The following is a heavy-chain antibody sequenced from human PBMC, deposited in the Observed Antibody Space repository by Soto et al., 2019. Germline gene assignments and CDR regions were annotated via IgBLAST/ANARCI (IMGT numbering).Heavy chain of an antibody. CDR3: ARSGGYYYDSSGLRNDAFDI. J-gene: IGHJ3*02. V-gene: IGHV4-4*07. CDR1: GGSISSYY. D-gene: IGHD3-22*01. Sequence: SETLSLTCTVSGGSISSYYWSWIRQPAGKGLEWIGRIYTSGGTNYNPSLKSRFTMSVDTSKNQFYLKLSFVTAADTAVYYCARSGGYYYDSSGLRNDAFDIWGQGTMVTVSS. CDR2: IYTSGGT.